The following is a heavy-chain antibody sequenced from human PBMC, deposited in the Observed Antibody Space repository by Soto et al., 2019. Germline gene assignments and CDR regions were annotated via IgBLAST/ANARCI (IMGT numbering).Heavy chain of an antibody. Sequence: ASVKVSCKASGYTFSDYYIHWMRQAPGQGLEWMGWINPNSGGTKYAHKFQGWVTMTRDTSIKTAYMELSRLTSDDTAVYYCARESGGATATLDYYFYMDVWXKGTTVTVCS. CDR1: GYTFSDYY. D-gene: IGHD5-12*01. J-gene: IGHJ6*03. V-gene: IGHV1-2*04. CDR2: INPNSGGT. CDR3: ARESGGATATLDYYFYMDV.